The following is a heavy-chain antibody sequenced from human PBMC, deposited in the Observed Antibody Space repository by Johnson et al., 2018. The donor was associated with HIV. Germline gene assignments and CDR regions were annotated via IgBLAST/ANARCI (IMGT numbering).Heavy chain of an antibody. CDR2: ISWNSGSI. D-gene: IGHD2-2*01. V-gene: IGHV3-9*01. Sequence: VESGGGLVQPGRSLILSCAASGFTFNDYAMHWVRQAPGKGLEWVSGISWNSGSIGYADSVKGRFTISRDNAKNSLYLQMSRLRAEDTALYYCARGEYQLLSGGFAFDIWGQGTMVTVSS. J-gene: IGHJ3*02. CDR3: ARGEYQLLSGGFAFDI. CDR1: GFTFNDYA.